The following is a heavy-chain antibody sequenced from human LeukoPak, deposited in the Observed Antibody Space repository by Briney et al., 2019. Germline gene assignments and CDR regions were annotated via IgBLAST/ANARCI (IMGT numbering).Heavy chain of an antibody. CDR3: AKGSYDTSGYYLNWFDP. CDR2: VASDGNNK. V-gene: IGHV3-30*18. J-gene: IGHJ5*02. CDR1: GFIFRNYG. Sequence: GGSPRLSCAASGFIFRNYGMHWVRQAPGKGLERVAAVASDGNNKYYGDSVKGRFTISRDNSKNSLYLQMNNLRAEDTAVYYCAKGSYDTSGYYLNWFDPWGQGTLVTVSS. D-gene: IGHD3-22*01.